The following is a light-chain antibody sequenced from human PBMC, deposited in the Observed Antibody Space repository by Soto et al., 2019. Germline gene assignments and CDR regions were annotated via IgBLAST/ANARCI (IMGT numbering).Light chain of an antibody. CDR2: GAS. Sequence: EIVMTQSPATLSVSPGERATLSSGASQSVSSNLAWYQQKPGQAPRLLIYGASTRATGIPARFSGSGSGTEFTLTISSLQSEDFAVYYCQQYNNWPRTFGQGTKVEIK. V-gene: IGKV3-15*01. CDR1: QSVSSN. CDR3: QQYNNWPRT. J-gene: IGKJ1*01.